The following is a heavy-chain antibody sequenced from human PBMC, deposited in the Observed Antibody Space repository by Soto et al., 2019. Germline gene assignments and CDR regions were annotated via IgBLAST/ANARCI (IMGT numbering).Heavy chain of an antibody. CDR3: ARDAAVGLFDY. CDR2: ISAYNGNT. V-gene: IGHV1-18*01. CDR1: GYTFTSYG. Sequence: QVHLVQSGAEVKKPGASVKVSCKASGYTFTSYGISWGRQAPGQGLEWMVWISAYNGNTKYAQKLQGRVTMTTDTSTSTAYMELSSLRSDDTAVYYCARDAAVGLFDYWGQGPLVTVSS. J-gene: IGHJ4*02. D-gene: IGHD1-26*01.